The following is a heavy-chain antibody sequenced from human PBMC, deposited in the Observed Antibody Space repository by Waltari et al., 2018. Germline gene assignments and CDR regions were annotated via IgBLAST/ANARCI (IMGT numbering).Heavy chain of an antibody. J-gene: IGHJ4*02. V-gene: IGHV3-48*03. Sequence: EVHLVESGGGLVQPGGSLRLPCQASGFPSRCYEMNWGRQAPGKGLEWISYISSTGDTIYYADSVKGRFTISRDNAKNTLYLQMKRLRADDTALYYCARGIAADGGGGYWGQGILVTVSS. CDR2: ISSTGDTI. CDR1: GFPSRCYE. D-gene: IGHD6-13*01. CDR3: ARGIAADGGGGY.